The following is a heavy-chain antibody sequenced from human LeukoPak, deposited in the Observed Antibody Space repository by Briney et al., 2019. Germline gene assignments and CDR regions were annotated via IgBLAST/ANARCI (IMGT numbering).Heavy chain of an antibody. CDR2: ISYDGSNK. Sequence: GGSLRLSCSASGFTFSNYAMLWVRQAPGKGLEWVALISYDGSNKNYADSVKGRFTISRDNSKNTLYLQMNSLRAEDTAVYYCARLKAVAGMNLPLDYWGQGTLVTVSS. CDR3: ARLKAVAGMNLPLDY. J-gene: IGHJ4*02. D-gene: IGHD6-19*01. V-gene: IGHV3-30*04. CDR1: GFTFSNYA.